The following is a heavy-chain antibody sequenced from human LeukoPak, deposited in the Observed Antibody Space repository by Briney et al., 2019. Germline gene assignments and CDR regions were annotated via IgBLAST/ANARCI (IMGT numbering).Heavy chain of an antibody. Sequence: GGSLRLSCAASGFTFTNYAMTWVRQAPGKGLEWISGISKSGDITFHADSVKGRFTISRDTSKSAVYLQVNNLRAEDTAIYYCAKDASTTNNFYFFDYWGQGALATVSS. J-gene: IGHJ4*02. CDR2: ISKSGDIT. D-gene: IGHD1-1*01. V-gene: IGHV3-23*01. CDR3: AKDASTTNNFYFFDY. CDR1: GFTFTNYA.